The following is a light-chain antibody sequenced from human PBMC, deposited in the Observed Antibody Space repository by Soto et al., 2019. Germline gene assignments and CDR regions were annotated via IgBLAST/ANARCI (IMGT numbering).Light chain of an antibody. Sequence: QSVLTQPASVSGSPGQSITISCTGTSSDVGGYNFVSWYQRHSGKSPILIIYDVSNRPSGVSIRFSGSKSDNTASLTISVLQPEDEADYHCSSYTTSNTRQIVFGTGTKVTVL. CDR2: DVS. CDR3: SSYTTSNTRQIV. V-gene: IGLV2-14*03. CDR1: SSDVGGYNF. J-gene: IGLJ1*01.